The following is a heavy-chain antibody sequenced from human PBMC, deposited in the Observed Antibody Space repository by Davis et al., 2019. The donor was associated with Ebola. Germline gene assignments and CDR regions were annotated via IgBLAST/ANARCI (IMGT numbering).Heavy chain of an antibody. Sequence: GGSLRLSCTTSGFTFGDYPMSWVRQAPGKGLEWVGFIGSKAYGGTTDYAASVKGRFSISRDDSKSMAYLQMSSPKTEDTGVYYCTRVGAAMDYWGQGTLVTVSS. J-gene: IGHJ4*01. CDR2: IGSKAYGGTT. V-gene: IGHV3-49*04. CDR1: GFTFGDYP. CDR3: TRVGAAMDY. D-gene: IGHD2-2*01.